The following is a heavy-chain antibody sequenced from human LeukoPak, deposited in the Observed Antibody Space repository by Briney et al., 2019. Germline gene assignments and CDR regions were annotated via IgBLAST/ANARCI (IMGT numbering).Heavy chain of an antibody. J-gene: IGHJ4*02. CDR3: ARLLVATTTTALDY. CDR2: ISAYNGNT. V-gene: IGHV1-18*01. D-gene: IGHD5-12*01. Sequence: ASVKVSCKASGGTFSSYAISWVRQAPGQGLEWMGWISAYNGNTNYAQKLQGRVTMTTDTSTSTAYMELRSLRSDDTAVYYCARLLVATTTTALDYWGQGTLVTVSS. CDR1: GGTFSSYA.